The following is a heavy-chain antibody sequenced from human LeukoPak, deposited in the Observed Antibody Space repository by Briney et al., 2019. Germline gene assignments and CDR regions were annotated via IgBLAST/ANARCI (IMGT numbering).Heavy chain of an antibody. CDR2: INTNTGNP. V-gene: IGHV7-4-1*02. Sequence: ASVKVSCKASGYTFTSYAMNWVRQAPGQGLEWMGWINTNTGNPTYAQGFTGRFVFSLDTSVSTAYLQISSLKAEDTAVYYCARAGPPGYYDFWSGYYEGRNYYYMDVWGKGTTVTVSS. D-gene: IGHD3-3*01. CDR1: GYTFTSYA. CDR3: ARAGPPGYYDFWSGYYEGRNYYYMDV. J-gene: IGHJ6*03.